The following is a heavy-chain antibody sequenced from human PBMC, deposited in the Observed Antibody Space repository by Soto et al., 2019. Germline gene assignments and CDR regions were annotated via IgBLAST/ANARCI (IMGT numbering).Heavy chain of an antibody. D-gene: IGHD1-1*01. CDR1: GFALRSYW. V-gene: IGHV3-74*01. J-gene: IGHJ4*02. CDR3: ARNLNGYGNWDY. Sequence: GGSLRLSCAASGFALRSYWMHWVRQAPGGGLVWVSRIDGSGSNTFYADSVKGRFTISRDNAKNTLYLQMNNLSPEDTAVYYCARNLNGYGNWDYWGQGNLVTVSS. CDR2: IDGSGSNT.